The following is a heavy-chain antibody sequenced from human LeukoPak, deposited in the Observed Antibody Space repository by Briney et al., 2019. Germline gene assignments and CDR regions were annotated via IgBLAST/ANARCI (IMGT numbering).Heavy chain of an antibody. V-gene: IGHV1-18*01. CDR2: ISAYNGNT. J-gene: IGHJ4*02. CDR1: GYTFTSYG. Sequence: ASVKVSSKASGYTFTSYGISWVRQAPGQGLEWMGWISAYNGNTNYAQKLQGRVTMTTDTSTSTAYMELRSLRSDDTAVYYCARDTPSFHFGVPRDYWGQGTLVTVSS. CDR3: ARDTPSFHFGVPRDY. D-gene: IGHD3-3*01.